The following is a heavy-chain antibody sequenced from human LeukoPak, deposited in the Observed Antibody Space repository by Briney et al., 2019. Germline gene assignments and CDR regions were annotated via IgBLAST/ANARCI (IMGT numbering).Heavy chain of an antibody. D-gene: IGHD2-2*01. CDR3: ASLGGSTTLYYFDY. Sequence: PSGTLSLTCAVSGGSISSSNWWSWVRQPPGKGLEWIGEIYHSGSTNYNPSLKSRVTISVDKSKNQFSLKLSSVTAADTAVYYCASLGGSTTLYYFDYWGQGTLVTVSS. CDR2: IYHSGST. J-gene: IGHJ4*02. CDR1: GGSISSSNW. V-gene: IGHV4-4*02.